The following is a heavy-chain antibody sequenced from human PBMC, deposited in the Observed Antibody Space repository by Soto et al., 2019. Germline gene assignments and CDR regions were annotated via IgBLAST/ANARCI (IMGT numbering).Heavy chain of an antibody. Sequence: ESGGGLVKPGGSLRLSCAASGFTFSSYSMNWVRQAPGKGLEWVSSISSSSSYIYYADSVKGRFTISRDNAKNSLYLQMNSLRAEDADVYFCARELRFLYYPGYWGQGTVVTVSS. CDR1: GFTFSSYS. CDR3: ARELRFLYYPGY. V-gene: IGHV3-21*01. J-gene: IGHJ4*02. D-gene: IGHD3-3*01. CDR2: ISSSSSYI.